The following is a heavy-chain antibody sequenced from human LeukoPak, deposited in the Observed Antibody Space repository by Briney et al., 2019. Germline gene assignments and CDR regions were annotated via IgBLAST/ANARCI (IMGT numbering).Heavy chain of an antibody. Sequence: SETLSLTRAVYGGSFSGYYWTWIRQPPGKGLEWIGEINHSGSTSYNPSLKSRVTISVDTSNNQFSLKLSPVTAADTAVYYCARRLDLWGRGTLVTVSS. V-gene: IGHV4-34*01. CDR1: GGSFSGYY. CDR2: INHSGST. CDR3: ARRLDL. J-gene: IGHJ2*01.